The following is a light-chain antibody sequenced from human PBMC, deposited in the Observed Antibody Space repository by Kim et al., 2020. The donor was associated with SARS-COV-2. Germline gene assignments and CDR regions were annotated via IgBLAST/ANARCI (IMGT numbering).Light chain of an antibody. V-gene: IGLV4-69*01. CDR3: QTWGTGIRV. CDR1: SGHSSYA. Sequence: ASVKLTGTLNSGHSSYAIAWHQQQPEKGPRYLMKVNSDGSHSKGDGIPDRFSGSSSGAERYLTISSLQSEDEADYYCQTWGTGIRVFGGGTKVTVL. CDR2: VNSDGSH. J-gene: IGLJ3*02.